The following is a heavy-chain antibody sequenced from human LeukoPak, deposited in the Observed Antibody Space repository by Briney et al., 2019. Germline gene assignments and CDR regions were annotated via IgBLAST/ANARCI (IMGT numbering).Heavy chain of an antibody. Sequence: AASVKVSCKASGGTFSSYAISWVRQAPGQRLEGMGGIIPIFGTANYAQKFQGRVTITTDESTSTAYMELCSLRSEDTAVYYCARWDGYDPENYYYYMDVWGKGTTVTVSS. V-gene: IGHV1-69*05. CDR1: GGTFSSYA. CDR2: IIPIFGTA. CDR3: ARWDGYDPENYYYYMDV. J-gene: IGHJ6*03. D-gene: IGHD5-12*01.